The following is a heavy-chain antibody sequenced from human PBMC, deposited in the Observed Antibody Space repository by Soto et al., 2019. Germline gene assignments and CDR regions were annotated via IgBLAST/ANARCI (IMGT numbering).Heavy chain of an antibody. J-gene: IGHJ2*01. CDR2: ISIEKGDT. Sequence: QVQVVQSGAEVKKPGASVKVACKASGYSFDTFGMSWVRQAPGQGLEWMGWISIEKGDTNSAQKLQDRVTMTKDTSTSKAYMELRSLTSDDTAVYYCARCYCSVGRCFTCWHFDLWGRGTLVTVSS. CDR3: ARCYCSVGRCFTCWHFDL. V-gene: IGHV1-18*01. D-gene: IGHD2-15*01. CDR1: GYSFDTFG.